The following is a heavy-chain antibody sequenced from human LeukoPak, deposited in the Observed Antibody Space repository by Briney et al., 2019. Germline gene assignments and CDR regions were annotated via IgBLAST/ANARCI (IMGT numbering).Heavy chain of an antibody. CDR2: INPNSGGT. V-gene: IGHV1-2*02. CDR3: ARGAVLLWFGELRFWFDP. CDR1: GYTFTGCY. Sequence: ASVEVSCKASGYTFTGCYMHWVRQGPGQGLEWMGWINPNSGGTNYAQKFQGRVTMTRDTSISTAYMELSRLRSDDTAVYYCARGAVLLWFGELRFWFDPWGQGTLVTVSS. D-gene: IGHD3-10*01. J-gene: IGHJ5*02.